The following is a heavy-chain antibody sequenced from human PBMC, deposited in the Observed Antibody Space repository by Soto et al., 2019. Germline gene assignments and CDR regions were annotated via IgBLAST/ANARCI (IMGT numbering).Heavy chain of an antibody. Sequence: GGSLRLSCTGSGFTFINYSMNWVRQAPGKGLEWVSSISSSSSYIYYADSVKGRFTISRDNAKNSLYLQMNSLRAEDTAVYYCARDQRGAAFDIWGQGTMVTVSS. CDR3: ARDQRGAAFDI. CDR2: ISSSSSYI. J-gene: IGHJ3*02. D-gene: IGHD6-25*01. V-gene: IGHV3-21*01. CDR1: GFTFINYS.